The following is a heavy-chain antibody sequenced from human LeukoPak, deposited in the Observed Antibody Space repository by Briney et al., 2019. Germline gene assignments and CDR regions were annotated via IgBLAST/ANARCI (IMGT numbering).Heavy chain of an antibody. CDR3: ARGTVTINY. D-gene: IGHD4-17*01. V-gene: IGHV4-34*01. CDR2: INHSGST. J-gene: IGHJ4*02. Sequence: PSETLSLTCAVYGGSFSGYYWSWIRQPPGKGLEWIGEINHSGSTNYNPSLKSRVTISVGTSKNQFSLKLSSVTAADTAVYYCARGTVTINYWGQGTLVTVSS. CDR1: GGSFSGYY.